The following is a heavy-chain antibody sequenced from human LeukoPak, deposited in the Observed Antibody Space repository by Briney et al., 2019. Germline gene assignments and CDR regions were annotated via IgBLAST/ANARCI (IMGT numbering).Heavy chain of an antibody. Sequence: GGSLRLSCAASGFTFRSFWMSWVRQAPGKGLEWVANIKEDGSDKNYLDSVEGRFTISRDNAKNSLYLQMNSLRAEDTAVYYCARDLSSRRAFDIWGQGTMVTVSS. CDR3: ARDLSSRRAFDI. V-gene: IGHV3-7*01. CDR2: IKEDGSDK. D-gene: IGHD6-13*01. CDR1: GFTFRSFW. J-gene: IGHJ3*02.